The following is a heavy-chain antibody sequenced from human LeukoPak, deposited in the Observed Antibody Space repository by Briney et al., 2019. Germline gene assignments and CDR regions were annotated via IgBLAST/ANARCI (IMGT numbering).Heavy chain of an antibody. D-gene: IGHD2-2*01. Sequence: PSETLSLTCTVSGGSISSYYWSWIRQPPGKGLEWIGYIYYSGSTNYNPSLKSRVTISVDTSKNQFSLKLSSVAAADTAVYYCARDVGYCSSTSCSDYRGQGTLVTVSS. CDR1: GGSISSYY. CDR3: ARDVGYCSSTSCSDY. CDR2: IYYSGST. V-gene: IGHV4-59*01. J-gene: IGHJ4*02.